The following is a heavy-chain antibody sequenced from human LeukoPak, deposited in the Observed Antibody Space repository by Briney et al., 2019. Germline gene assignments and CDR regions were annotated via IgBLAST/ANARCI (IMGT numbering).Heavy chain of an antibody. Sequence: ASVKVSCKASGGTFSSYAISWVRQAPGQELEWMGGIIPIFGTANYAQKFQGRVTITADESTSTAYMELSSLRSEDTAVYYCATKGGCGGDCYSSGYFQHWGQGTLVTVSS. D-gene: IGHD2-21*02. J-gene: IGHJ1*01. V-gene: IGHV1-69*01. CDR2: IIPIFGTA. CDR3: ATKGGCGGDCYSSGYFQH. CDR1: GGTFSSYA.